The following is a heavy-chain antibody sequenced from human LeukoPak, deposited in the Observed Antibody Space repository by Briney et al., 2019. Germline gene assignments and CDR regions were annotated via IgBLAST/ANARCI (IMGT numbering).Heavy chain of an antibody. CDR3: ARRHRTYTYGYGPTYYYYMDV. CDR2: IYPGDSDT. Sequence: GESLKISCKGFGYSFTSYWIGWVRQMPGKGLEWMGIIYPGDSDTRYSPAFQGQVTISADESISTAYLQWSSLKASDSAMYYCARRHRTYTYGYGPTYYYYMDVWGKGTTVIVSS. V-gene: IGHV5-51*01. D-gene: IGHD5-18*01. J-gene: IGHJ6*03. CDR1: GYSFTSYW.